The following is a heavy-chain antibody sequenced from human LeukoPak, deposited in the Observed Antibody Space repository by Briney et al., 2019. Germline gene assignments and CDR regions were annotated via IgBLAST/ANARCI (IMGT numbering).Heavy chain of an antibody. J-gene: IGHJ6*03. D-gene: IGHD3-22*01. CDR2: INHSGST. CDR3: ARGGYDSSGYYYYYYYYMDV. Sequence: SETLSLTCAVYGGSFSGYYWSWIRQPPGKGLDWIGEINHSGSTNYNPSLKSRVTISVDTSKNQFSLKLSSVTAADTAVYYCARGGYDSSGYYYYYYYYMDVWGKGTTVTVSS. CDR1: GGSFSGYY. V-gene: IGHV4-34*01.